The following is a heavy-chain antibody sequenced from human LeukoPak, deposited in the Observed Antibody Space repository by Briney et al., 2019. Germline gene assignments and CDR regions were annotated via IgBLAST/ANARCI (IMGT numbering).Heavy chain of an antibody. CDR3: ARYDAYNSGWYDY. D-gene: IGHD6-19*01. CDR2: IYYSGST. J-gene: IGHJ4*02. Sequence: PSETLSLTCTVSGGSISSSSYYWGRIRQPPGKGLEWIGNIYYSGSTYYNPSLKSRVTISVDTSKNHFSLKLSSVTAADTAVFYCARYDAYNSGWYDYWGQGTLVTVSS. V-gene: IGHV4-39*02. CDR1: GGSISSSSYY.